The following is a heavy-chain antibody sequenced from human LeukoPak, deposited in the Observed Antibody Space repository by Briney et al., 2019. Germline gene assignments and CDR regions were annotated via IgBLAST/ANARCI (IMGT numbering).Heavy chain of an antibody. CDR3: TRSPYYDFWSGYWADY. Sequence: GGSLRLSCTASGFTFGDYAMSWVRQAPGKGLEWVGFIRSKAYGGTTEYAASVKGRFTISRDDSKSIAYLQMNSLKTEDTAVYYCTRSPYYDFWSGYWADYWGQGTLVTVSS. D-gene: IGHD3-3*01. J-gene: IGHJ4*02. CDR2: IRSKAYGGTT. CDR1: GFTFGDYA. V-gene: IGHV3-49*04.